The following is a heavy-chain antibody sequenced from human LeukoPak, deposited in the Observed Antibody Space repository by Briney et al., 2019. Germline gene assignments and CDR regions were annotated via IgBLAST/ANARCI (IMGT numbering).Heavy chain of an antibody. D-gene: IGHD6-13*01. CDR1: GFTFSDCD. J-gene: IGHJ4*02. Sequence: PGGSLRLSCTASGFTFSDCDMNRFRQAPGKGLEWVSSISYRTSHIYYADSVKGRFTISRDNAKNSLYLQMDSLRAEDTAVYFCGRAFPPLRTAAAGDYWGQGTLVTVSS. CDR2: ISYRTSHI. V-gene: IGHV3-21*01. CDR3: GRAFPPLRTAAAGDY.